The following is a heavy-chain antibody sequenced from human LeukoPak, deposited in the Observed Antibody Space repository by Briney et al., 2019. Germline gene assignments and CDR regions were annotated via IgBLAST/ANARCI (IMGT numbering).Heavy chain of an antibody. CDR2: INSPGHTM. J-gene: IGHJ4*02. CDR3: VQGGYDYPADY. CDR1: GFILSGYE. Sequence: GGSLRLSCAASGFILSGYEMNWVRQAPGKGLEWVSFINSPGHTMYYSDSVKGRFTISRDIAKSSLYLQMNSLTAEDTAIYYCVQGGYDYPADYWGRGTLVTVSS. V-gene: IGHV3-48*03. D-gene: IGHD5-12*01.